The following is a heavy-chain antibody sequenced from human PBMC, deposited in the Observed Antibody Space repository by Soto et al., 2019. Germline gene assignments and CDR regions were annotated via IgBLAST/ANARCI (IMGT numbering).Heavy chain of an antibody. J-gene: IGHJ3*02. D-gene: IGHD3-22*01. V-gene: IGHV1-58*01. CDR3: AALLRDSSGYYYVGNAFDI. Sequence: QMQLVQSGPEVKKPGTSVKVSCKASGFTFTTSAVQWVRQARGQRLEWIGWIVVGSGNTNFAQKFQERVTITRDMSPSTAYMELSSLRSEDTAVYYCAALLRDSSGYYYVGNAFDIWGQGTMVSVSS. CDR2: IVVGSGNT. CDR1: GFTFTTSA.